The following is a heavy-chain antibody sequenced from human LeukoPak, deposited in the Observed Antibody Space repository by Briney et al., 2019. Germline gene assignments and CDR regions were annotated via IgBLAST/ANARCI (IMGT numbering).Heavy chain of an antibody. CDR3: ARSLPYGTTWYGRSDF. D-gene: IGHD6-13*01. CDR2: IRQDGDTK. V-gene: IGHV3-7*03. CDR1: GFPFNAYW. J-gene: IGHJ4*02. Sequence: PGGSPRLSCAASGFPFNAYWMTWVRQAPGKGLEWVANIRQDGDTKYYVDSVKGRFTISRDNAMNSLYLQTNSLRAEDTAIYYCARSLPYGTTWYGRSDFWGQGTLVTVSS.